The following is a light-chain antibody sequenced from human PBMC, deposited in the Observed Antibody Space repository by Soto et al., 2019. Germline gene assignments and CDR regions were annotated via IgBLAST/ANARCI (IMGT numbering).Light chain of an antibody. CDR2: DAS. CDR1: QSITTW. V-gene: IGKV1-5*01. J-gene: IGKJ1*01. CDR3: QQSFSVRSWT. Sequence: VVYRVIITFRPSQSITTWLSWYQQKPGKAPKLMIYDASSLESGVPSRFSGSGCRTDFTLTISSLQPEDFATYFGQQSFSVRSWTVCPGTQVEIK.